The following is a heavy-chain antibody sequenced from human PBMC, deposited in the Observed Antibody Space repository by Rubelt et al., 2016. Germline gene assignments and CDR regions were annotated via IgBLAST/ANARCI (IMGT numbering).Heavy chain of an antibody. Sequence: QVQLQQWGAGLSKPSETLSLTCAVYGGSFSGYYWSWIRQPPGKGLEWIGEINHSGSTNYNPSLKSRLTISVDTSKNQFSRKLSSVTAADTAVYYCARSLDYGMDVWGQGTTVTVSS. CDR3: ARSLDYGMDV. CDR1: GGSFSGYY. J-gene: IGHJ6*02. CDR2: INHSGST. V-gene: IGHV4-34*01.